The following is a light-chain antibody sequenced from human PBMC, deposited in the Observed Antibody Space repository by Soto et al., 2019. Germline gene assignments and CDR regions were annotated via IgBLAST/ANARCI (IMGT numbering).Light chain of an antibody. CDR3: QQLNSYPRT. Sequence: DIQLTQSPSVLSASVGDRVTITCRASQGINSYLAWYQQKPGKVPKLLIYAAYTLHSGVPSRFSGSGSGTEFPLTISSLQPEDFATYYCQQLNSYPRTFGQGTKVEIK. CDR2: AAY. CDR1: QGINSY. V-gene: IGKV1-9*01. J-gene: IGKJ1*01.